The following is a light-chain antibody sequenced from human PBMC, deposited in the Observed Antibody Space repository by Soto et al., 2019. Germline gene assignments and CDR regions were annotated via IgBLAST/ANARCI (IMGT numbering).Light chain of an antibody. J-gene: IGKJ1*01. V-gene: IGKV3-15*01. CDR3: QQYNHWPPKMA. CDR1: QSITNN. Sequence: EIVMTQSPGTLSVSPGERATLSCRASQSITNNLAWYQQKVGQAPRLLIYGASTRATGIPARFRGSGSGTEFTLTISSLESEDFVVYYCQQYNHWPPKMAFGQGTKVEIK. CDR2: GAS.